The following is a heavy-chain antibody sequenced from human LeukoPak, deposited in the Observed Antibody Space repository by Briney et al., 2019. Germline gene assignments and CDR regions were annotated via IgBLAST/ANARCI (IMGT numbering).Heavy chain of an antibody. CDR1: GFTVSSNY. Sequence: GGSLRLSCAASGFTVSSNYMSWVRQAPGKGLEWVSVIYSGGSTYYADSVKGRFTISRDNSKNTLYLQMNSLRAEDTAVYYCARALKYSSGWYYYYYMDVWGKGTTVTISS. CDR3: ARALKYSSGWYYYYYMDV. CDR2: IYSGGST. D-gene: IGHD6-19*01. V-gene: IGHV3-66*01. J-gene: IGHJ6*03.